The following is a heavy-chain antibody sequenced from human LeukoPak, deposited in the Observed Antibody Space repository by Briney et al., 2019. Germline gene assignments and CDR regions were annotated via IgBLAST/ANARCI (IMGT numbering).Heavy chain of an antibody. V-gene: IGHV5-51*01. J-gene: IGHJ3*02. CDR3: ARRVDITMIVVGDAFDI. CDR2: IYPGDSDT. Sequence: GESLKISCKGSGYSFTSYWIGWVRQMPGKGLEWMGIIYPGDSDTRYSPSFQGQVTISADKSISTAYLQWSSLKASDTAMYYCARRVDITMIVVGDAFDIWGQGTMVTVSS. CDR1: GYSFTSYW. D-gene: IGHD3-22*01.